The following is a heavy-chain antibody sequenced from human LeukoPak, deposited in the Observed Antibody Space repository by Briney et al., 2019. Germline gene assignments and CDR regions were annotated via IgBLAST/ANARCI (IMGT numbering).Heavy chain of an antibody. CDR3: AIRYYYDSSVKPRAIDAFDI. CDR1: GGTFSSYA. V-gene: IGHV1-69*04. J-gene: IGHJ3*02. Sequence: GSSVKVSCKASGGTFSSYAISWVRQAPGQGLEWMGRIIPILGIANYAQKFQGRVTITADKSTSTAYMELSSLRSDDTAVYYCAIRYYYDSSVKPRAIDAFDIWGQGTMVTVSS. CDR2: IIPILGIA. D-gene: IGHD3-22*01.